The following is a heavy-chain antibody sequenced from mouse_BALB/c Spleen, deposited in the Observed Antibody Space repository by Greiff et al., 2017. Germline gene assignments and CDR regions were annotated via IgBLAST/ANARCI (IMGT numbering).Heavy chain of an antibody. CDR1: GYTFTDYN. V-gene: IGHV1-18*01. CDR2: INPNNGGT. CDR3: ARGAVWLRRSYYYAMDY. Sequence: EVQLQQSGPELVKPGASVKIPCKASGYTFTDYNMDWVKQSHGKSLEWIGDINPNNGGTIYNQKFKGKATLTVDKSSSTAYMELRSLTSEDTAVYYCARGAVWLRRSYYYAMDYWGQGTSVTVSS. D-gene: IGHD2-2*01. J-gene: IGHJ4*01.